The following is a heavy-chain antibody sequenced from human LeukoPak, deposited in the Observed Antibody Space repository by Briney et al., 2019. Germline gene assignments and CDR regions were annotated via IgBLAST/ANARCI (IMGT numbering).Heavy chain of an antibody. Sequence: ASVKVSCKTSGYSFTDYYMHWVRQAPGQGLGWMGWINPYSGGTSSAQKFQGRVTMTRETSISTVYMQVSWLTSDDTAIYYCARADRLHGGPYLIGPWGQGTLVTVSS. CDR2: INPYSGGT. J-gene: IGHJ5*02. D-gene: IGHD3-16*01. CDR3: ARADRLHGGPYLIGP. V-gene: IGHV1-2*02. CDR1: GYSFTDYY.